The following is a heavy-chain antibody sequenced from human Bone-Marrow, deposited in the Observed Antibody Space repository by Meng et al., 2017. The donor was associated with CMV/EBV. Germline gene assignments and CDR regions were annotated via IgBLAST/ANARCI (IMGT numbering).Heavy chain of an antibody. D-gene: IGHD1-26*01. J-gene: IGHJ4*02. CDR2: IIPILGIA. CDR3: ARVPRSRFGSLHFDY. V-gene: IGHV1-69*10. Sequence: SVKVSCKASGGTFSSYAISWVRQAPGQGLEWMGGIIPILGIANYAQKFQGRVTITADKSTSTAYMELSSLRSEDTAVYYCARVPRSRFGSLHFDYWGQGTLVTVSS. CDR1: GGTFSSYA.